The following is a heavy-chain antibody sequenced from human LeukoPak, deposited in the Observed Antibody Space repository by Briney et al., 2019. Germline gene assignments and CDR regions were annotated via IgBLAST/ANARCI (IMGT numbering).Heavy chain of an antibody. D-gene: IGHD5-12*01. J-gene: IGHJ4*02. CDR3: ARGYSSMFIDN. V-gene: IGHV1-2*04. CDR1: GYIFTNNY. CDR2: INPNTGGT. Sequence: ASVKVSCKASGYIFTNNYIHWVRQAPGQGLEWLGWINPNTGGTKYAQQFQGWVTLTRDTSTSTAYQDLSRLKSNDTAVYYCARGYSSMFIDNWGQGTLVSVSS.